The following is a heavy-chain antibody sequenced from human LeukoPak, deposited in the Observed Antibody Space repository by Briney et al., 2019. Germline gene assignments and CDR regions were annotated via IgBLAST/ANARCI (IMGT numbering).Heavy chain of an antibody. CDR1: GYSFTGYY. CDR3: ARDPLSTYYYDSSSPRDGFDV. CDR2: INPNSGGT. V-gene: IGHV1-2*02. Sequence: GASVKVSCKASGYSFTGYYMHWVRQAPGHGLEWMGWINPNSGGTNSAQKFQGRVTMTRDTSISTAYMELSRLRSDDTAVYYCARDPLSTYYYDSSSPRDGFDVWGQGTMVTVSS. J-gene: IGHJ3*01. D-gene: IGHD3-22*01.